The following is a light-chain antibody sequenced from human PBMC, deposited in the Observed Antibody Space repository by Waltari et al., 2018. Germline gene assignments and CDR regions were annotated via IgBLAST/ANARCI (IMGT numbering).Light chain of an antibody. CDR3: LSYAGRTAVV. V-gene: IGLV2-23*01. CDR1: NNDIGTYNL. Sequence: QSPLSQPASVSASPGQSITVSCTGTNNDIGTYNLISWYQHYPGKAPKLIIYAATKRPSGISYRFSGSKSGNTASLTISRLQVEDEGDYYCLSYAGRTAVVFGGGTKLTVL. J-gene: IGLJ2*01. CDR2: AAT.